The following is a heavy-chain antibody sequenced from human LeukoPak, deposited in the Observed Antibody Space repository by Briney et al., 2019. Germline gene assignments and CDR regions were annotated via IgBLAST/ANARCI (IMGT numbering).Heavy chain of an antibody. CDR1: GFTFSGYS. V-gene: IGHV3-21*01. J-gene: IGHJ4*02. Sequence: GGSLRLSCAASGFTFSGYSMNWVRQAPGKGLEWVSSISSSSSYIYYADSVKGRFTISRDNAKNSLYLQMNSLRAEDTAVYYCARVHYYDSSGYPERGYFDYWGQGTLVTVSS. CDR2: ISSSSSYI. D-gene: IGHD3-22*01. CDR3: ARVHYYDSSGYPERGYFDY.